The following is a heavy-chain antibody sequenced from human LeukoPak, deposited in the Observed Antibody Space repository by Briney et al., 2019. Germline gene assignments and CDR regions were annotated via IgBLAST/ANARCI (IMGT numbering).Heavy chain of an antibody. D-gene: IGHD2-15*01. CDR2: SSYDGTYK. V-gene: IGHV3-30-3*01. Sequence: GGSLRLSCAASGFTFSSYAMHWVRQAPGRGLEWVAISSYDGTYKNYADSVKGRFTVSRYKSKNTLDLQMSSLRAEDTAVYYCAKEGMVVAARDAFDIWGQGTMVTVSS. CDR1: GFTFSSYA. J-gene: IGHJ3*02. CDR3: AKEGMVVAARDAFDI.